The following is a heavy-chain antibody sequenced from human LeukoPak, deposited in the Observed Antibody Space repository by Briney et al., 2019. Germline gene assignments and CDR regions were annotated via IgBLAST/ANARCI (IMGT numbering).Heavy chain of an antibody. CDR3: ARGSRGYSYGNY. Sequence: KPSETLSLTCAVYGGSFSGYYWSWIRQPPGKGLEWIGEINHSGSTNYNPSLKSRVTISVDTSKNQFSLKLSSVTAADTAVYYCARGSRGYSYGNYWGQGTLVTVSS. J-gene: IGHJ4*02. CDR1: GGSFSGYY. V-gene: IGHV4-34*01. CDR2: INHSGST. D-gene: IGHD5-18*01.